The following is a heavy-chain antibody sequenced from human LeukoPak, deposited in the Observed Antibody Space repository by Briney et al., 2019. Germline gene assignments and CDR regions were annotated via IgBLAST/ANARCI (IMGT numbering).Heavy chain of an antibody. V-gene: IGHV1-69*04. Sequence: GSSVKVSCKASGGTFSSYAISWVRQAPGQGLEWMGRIIPILGIANYAQKFQGRVTITADKSTSTAYMELSSLRSEDTAVYYCARKRSTAMGKDAFDIWGQGTMVTVSS. CDR3: ARKRSTAMGKDAFDI. CDR2: IIPILGIA. D-gene: IGHD5-18*01. J-gene: IGHJ3*02. CDR1: GGTFSSYA.